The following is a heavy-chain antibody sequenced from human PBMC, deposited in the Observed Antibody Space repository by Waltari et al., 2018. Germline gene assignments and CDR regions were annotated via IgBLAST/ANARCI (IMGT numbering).Heavy chain of an antibody. CDR2: RSDDGTNK. V-gene: IGHV3-30*18. CDR1: AFNFSSYG. CDR3: AKDFLPGDFSAYGHFDF. J-gene: IGHJ4*02. D-gene: IGHD5-12*01. Sequence: QVQLVESGGGVVQPGRSLRLSCAASAFNFSSYGMHWVRQAPGKGLEGVALRSDDGTNKDYVDSVRVRFTISRDKAKNTLYLQMNSLRPEDTAVYYCAKDFLPGDFSAYGHFDFWGQGTLVTVSS.